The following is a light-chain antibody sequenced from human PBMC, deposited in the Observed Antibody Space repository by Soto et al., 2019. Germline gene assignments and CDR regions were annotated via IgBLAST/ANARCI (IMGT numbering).Light chain of an antibody. CDR2: GAS. J-gene: IGKJ4*01. CDR1: QSVSSSY. V-gene: IGKV3-20*01. CDR3: QQYGSSPLT. Sequence: EIVLTQSPGTLSLSPGERATLSCRASQSVSSSYLAWYQQKPGQAPRLLIYGASSRATGIPDRFSGSGSGTDFTLTISRLEPEDFAVYYCQQYGSSPLTFVGGTKVEIK.